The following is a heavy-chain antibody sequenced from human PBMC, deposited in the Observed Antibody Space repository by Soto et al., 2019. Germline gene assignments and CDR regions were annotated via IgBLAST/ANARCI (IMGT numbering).Heavy chain of an antibody. CDR2: ISYDGSNK. Sequence: QVQLVESGGGVVQPGRSLRLSCAASGFTFSSYGMHWVRQAPGKGLEWVAVISYDGSNKYYADSVKGRFTISRDNSKNTLYLQMNSLRAEDTTVYYCAKDLYCSGGSCYSDLNWFDPWGQGTLVTVSS. CDR3: AKDLYCSGGSCYSDLNWFDP. CDR1: GFTFSSYG. D-gene: IGHD2-15*01. V-gene: IGHV3-30*18. J-gene: IGHJ5*02.